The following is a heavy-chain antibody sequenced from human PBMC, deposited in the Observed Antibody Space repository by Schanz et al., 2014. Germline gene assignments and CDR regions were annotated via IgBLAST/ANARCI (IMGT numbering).Heavy chain of an antibody. Sequence: QVQLVQSGAEVKKPGASVKVSCKASGYTFTGFGVSWVRQAPGQGRAWMGWISAYSGNSKYAQKFQGRVTMTTDTSTNTAYMELRSLTSDDTAVYYCARFNSGSHSPPYYYYGMDVWGQGTTVTVSS. J-gene: IGHJ6*02. CDR1: GYTFTGFG. CDR3: ARFNSGSHSPPYYYYGMDV. CDR2: ISAYSGNS. D-gene: IGHD1-26*01. V-gene: IGHV1-18*01.